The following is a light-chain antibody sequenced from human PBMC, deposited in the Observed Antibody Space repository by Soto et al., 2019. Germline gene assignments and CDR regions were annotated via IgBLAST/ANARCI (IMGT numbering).Light chain of an antibody. CDR3: QQSYSTPPLT. CDR2: AAS. J-gene: IGKJ4*01. V-gene: IGKV1-39*01. Sequence: DIQMTQSQSSLSASVGDRVNITCRASQRISTFLNWYQQKPGKAPNLMIYAASSLQSGVPSRFSGSGSGTDFTPTISSLQPEDFATYYCQQSYSTPPLTFCGVTKGDIK. CDR1: QRISTF.